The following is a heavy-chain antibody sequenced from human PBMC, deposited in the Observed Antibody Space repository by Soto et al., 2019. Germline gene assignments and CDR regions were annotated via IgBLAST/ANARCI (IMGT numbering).Heavy chain of an antibody. D-gene: IGHD3-22*01. CDR1: GFTFSNAW. CDR2: IQSKAGGGAT. Sequence: PGGSLRLSXAASGFTFSNAWMNWVRQSPGKGLEWVGRIQSKAGGGATEFAAPVKGRFAISRDDSKNTLYLQMNSLKTEDTAVYYCTTVSSGKFDYWGQGTLVTVSS. V-gene: IGHV3-15*07. CDR3: TTVSSGKFDY. J-gene: IGHJ4*02.